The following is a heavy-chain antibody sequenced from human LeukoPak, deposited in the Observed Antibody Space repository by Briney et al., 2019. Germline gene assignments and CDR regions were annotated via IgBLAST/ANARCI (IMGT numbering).Heavy chain of an antibody. V-gene: IGHV3-23*01. CDR3: AKDHGHSSGWYGEYYFDY. CDR1: GFTFSSYA. D-gene: IGHD6-19*01. CDR2: ISGSGGST. J-gene: IGHJ4*02. Sequence: GGSLRLSCAASGFTFSSYAMSWVRQAPGKGLEWVSAISGSGGSTYYADSVKGRFTISRDNSKNTLYLQMNSLRAEDTAVYCCAKDHGHSSGWYGEYYFDYWGQGTLVTVSS.